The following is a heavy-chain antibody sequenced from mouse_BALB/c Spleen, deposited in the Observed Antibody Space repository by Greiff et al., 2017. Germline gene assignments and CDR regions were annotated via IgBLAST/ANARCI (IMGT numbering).Heavy chain of an antibody. CDR3: ARSRGSHYFDY. V-gene: IGHV1-54*01. J-gene: IGHJ2*01. CDR1: GYAFTNYL. Sequence: QVQLQQSGAELVRPGTSVKVSCKASGYAFTNYLIEWVKQRPGQGLEWIGVINPGSGGTNYNEKFKGKATLTADKSSSTAYMQLSSLTSDDSAVYFCARSRGSHYFDYWGQGTTLTVSS. CDR2: INPGSGGT.